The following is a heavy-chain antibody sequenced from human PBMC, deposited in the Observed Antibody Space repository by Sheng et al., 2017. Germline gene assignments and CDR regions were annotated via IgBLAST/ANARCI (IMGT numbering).Heavy chain of an antibody. CDR2: INHSGST. Sequence: QVQLQQLGAGLLKPSETLSLTCAVYGGSFSGYYWSWIRQPPGKGLECIGEINHSGSTNYNPSLQSRVTISVDTSKNQFSLKLSSVTAADTAVYYCARLRVRATVIRGYAFDIWGQGTVVTVSS. CDR3: ARLRVRATVIRGYAFDI. V-gene: IGHV4-34*01. D-gene: IGHD3-10*01. CDR1: GGSFSGYY. J-gene: IGHJ3*02.